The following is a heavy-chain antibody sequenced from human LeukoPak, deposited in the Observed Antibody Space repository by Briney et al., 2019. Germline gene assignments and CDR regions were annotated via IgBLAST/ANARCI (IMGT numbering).Heavy chain of an antibody. Sequence: ASVKVSCKASGYTFTGYYMHWVRQAPGQGLEWMGWINPNSGGTNYAQKFQGRVTMTRDTSISTAYMALSRLRSDATAVYYCARVHVGAMGYWGQGPLVTVSS. J-gene: IGHJ4*02. CDR3: ARVHVGAMGY. D-gene: IGHD1-26*01. V-gene: IGHV1-2*02. CDR2: INPNSGGT. CDR1: GYTFTGYY.